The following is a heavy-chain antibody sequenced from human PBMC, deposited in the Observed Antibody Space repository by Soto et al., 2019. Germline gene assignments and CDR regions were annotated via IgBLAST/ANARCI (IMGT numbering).Heavy chain of an antibody. V-gene: IGHV3-66*01. Sequence: GGSLRLSCAASGFTVSSNYMSWVRQAPGKGLEWVSVIYSGGSTYYADYVKGRFTISRDNSKNTLYLQMNSLRAEDTAVYYCATVEQWLAYFDYWGQGTLVNVSS. CDR2: IYSGGST. D-gene: IGHD6-19*01. J-gene: IGHJ4*02. CDR3: ATVEQWLAYFDY. CDR1: GFTVSSNY.